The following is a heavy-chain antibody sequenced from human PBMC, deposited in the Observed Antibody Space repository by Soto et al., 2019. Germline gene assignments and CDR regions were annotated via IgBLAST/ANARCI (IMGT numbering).Heavy chain of an antibody. CDR2: MYPDDSDI. Sequence: GESLKISCKASGYSFSFYWIGWVRQMPGKGLEWMAIMYPDDSDIRYSPSFEAHVTISADKSTSTAFRQWSSLKASDTAMYYCATAYVYDFENSNYYRDAFDIWGQGTLVTVS. D-gene: IGHD3-22*01. CDR1: GYSFSFYW. CDR3: ATAYVYDFENSNYYRDAFDI. V-gene: IGHV5-51*01. J-gene: IGHJ3*02.